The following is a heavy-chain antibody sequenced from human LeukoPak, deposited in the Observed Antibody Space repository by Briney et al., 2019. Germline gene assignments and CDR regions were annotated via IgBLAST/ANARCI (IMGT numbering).Heavy chain of an antibody. V-gene: IGHV4-59*01. J-gene: IGHJ4*02. CDR3: ASRKLGNDY. Sequence: SETLSLTCTVSVGSISSYYWSWIRQPPGKGLEWIGYIYYSGSTNYNPSLKSRVTISADTSKNQFSLKLISVTAADTAVYYCASRKLGNDYWGQGTLVTVSS. CDR1: VGSISSYY. D-gene: IGHD7-27*01. CDR2: IYYSGST.